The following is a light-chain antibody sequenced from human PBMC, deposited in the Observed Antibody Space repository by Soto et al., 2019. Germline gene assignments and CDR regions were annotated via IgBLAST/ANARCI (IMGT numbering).Light chain of an antibody. V-gene: IGLV1-40*01. CDR2: GDN. CDR3: QSYDNSLSGSWI. Sequence: QSVVTQPPSVSGAPGLRVTISCTGNSANIGAGYDVHWYQQLPGTAPKLLIYGDNNRPSGVPDRFSGSKSGTSASLAITGLQAEDEADYYCQSYDNSLSGSWIFGGGTKLTVL. J-gene: IGLJ2*01. CDR1: SANIGAGYD.